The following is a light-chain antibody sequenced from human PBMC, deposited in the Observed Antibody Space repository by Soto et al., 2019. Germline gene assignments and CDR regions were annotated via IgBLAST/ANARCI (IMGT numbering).Light chain of an antibody. CDR3: VLYMGTGISV. V-gene: IGLV8-61*01. J-gene: IGLJ3*02. Sequence: QTVVTQEPSFSVSPGRTVTLTCGLSSGSVSTSYYPSWYQLTPGQAPRTLIYSTNTRSSGVPNRFSGSILENKAALTITGAQADDASDYYCVLYMGTGISVFGGGTKLPVL. CDR2: STN. CDR1: SGSVSTSYY.